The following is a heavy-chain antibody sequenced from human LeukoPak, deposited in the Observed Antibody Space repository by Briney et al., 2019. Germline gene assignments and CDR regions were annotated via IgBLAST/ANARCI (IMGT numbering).Heavy chain of an antibody. CDR1: GFTFSSYG. CDR2: ISFDGTNK. J-gene: IGHJ4*02. CDR3: ARDLGPAPGISVGGSGFGY. Sequence: PGGSLRLSCAASGFTFSSYGMHWVRQAPGKGLEWVALISFDGTNKYYADSVKGRFTISRDNSKNTLYLQMNSLRAEDTAVYYCARDLGPAPGISVGGSGFGYWGQGTLVTVSS. V-gene: IGHV3-30*03. D-gene: IGHD6-19*01.